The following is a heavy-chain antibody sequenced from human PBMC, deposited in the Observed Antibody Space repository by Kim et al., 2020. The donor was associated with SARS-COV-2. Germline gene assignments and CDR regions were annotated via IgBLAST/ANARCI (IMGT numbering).Heavy chain of an antibody. CDR3: VRDRGIGGSHYTSSLDF. D-gene: IGHD4-4*01. CDR1: GGTFDNSG. V-gene: IGHV1-69*13. J-gene: IGHJ4*01. Sequence: SVKVSCQASGGTFDNSGINWVRQAPGQGLEWMGGIIPVLGRANYGEKSPDRVSITADEYTATAYMEVTDLRPDDTAVYYCVRDRGIGGSHYTSSLDFWG. CDR2: IIPVLGRA.